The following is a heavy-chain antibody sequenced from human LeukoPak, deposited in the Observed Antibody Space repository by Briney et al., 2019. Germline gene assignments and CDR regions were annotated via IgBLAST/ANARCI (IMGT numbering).Heavy chain of an antibody. CDR2: VNPDSGGA. CDR3: ARRSGVTSRRWFDP. V-gene: IGHV1-2*02. D-gene: IGHD2-21*02. CDR1: GYIFTNYY. J-gene: IGHJ5*02. Sequence: ASVKVSCKASGYIFTNYYVHWVRQAPGQGLEWMGWVNPDSGGASYAQKFQGRVTMTRDTSISTAYMELSRLRSDDTAVYYCARRSGVTSRRWFDPWGQGTLVTVSS.